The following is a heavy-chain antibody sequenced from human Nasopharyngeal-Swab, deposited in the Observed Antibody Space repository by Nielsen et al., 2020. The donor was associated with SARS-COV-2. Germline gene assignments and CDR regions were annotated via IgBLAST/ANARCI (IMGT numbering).Heavy chain of an antibody. CDR1: GFTFDDYG. V-gene: IGHV3-23*01. Sequence: GGSLRLSCAASGFTFDDYGMSWVRQPPGKGLEWVSTISGSATNTYYADSVKGRFTISRDNSKNTLYLQMNSLRAEDTAVYYCARSSRGPYYDFWSGSNYPDYWGQGTLVTVSS. CDR2: ISGSATNT. J-gene: IGHJ4*02. D-gene: IGHD3-3*01. CDR3: ARSSRGPYYDFWSGSNYPDY.